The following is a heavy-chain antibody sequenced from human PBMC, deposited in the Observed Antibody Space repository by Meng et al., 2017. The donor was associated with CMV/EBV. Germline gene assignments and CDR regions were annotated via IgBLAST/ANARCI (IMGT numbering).Heavy chain of an antibody. Sequence: SGGTISSSNWWEWVRPPPGKGLEWIGEIYHSGNTNYNPSLKSRVTISVDKSKNQFSLKLSSVTAADTAVYYCARVSEGSSGYYFDYWGQGTLVTVSS. V-gene: IGHV4-4*02. CDR2: IYHSGNT. CDR1: GGTISSSNW. J-gene: IGHJ4*02. CDR3: ARVSEGSSGYYFDY. D-gene: IGHD3-22*01.